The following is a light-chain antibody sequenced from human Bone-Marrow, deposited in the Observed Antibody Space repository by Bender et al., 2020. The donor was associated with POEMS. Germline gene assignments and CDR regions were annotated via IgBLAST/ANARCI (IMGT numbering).Light chain of an antibody. J-gene: IGLJ3*02. V-gene: IGLV1-44*01. CDR2: SSH. CDR1: SSNIGAHA. CDR3: TVWSDSLNGWV. Sequence: QSALTQPPSASGTPGQRVTISCSGGSSNIGAHAVNWYQHLPGTAPKLLIHSSHRRPSESPVRFSGPRSGPSASLAISGLQSEDEAGYYCTVWSDSLNGWVLGGGAKLTV.